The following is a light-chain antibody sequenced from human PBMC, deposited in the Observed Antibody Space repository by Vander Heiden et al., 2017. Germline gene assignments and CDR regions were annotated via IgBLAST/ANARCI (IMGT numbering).Light chain of an antibody. CDR1: HSNIGSNY. Sequence: QSTLTQPPSASAAPGQRVTISCSGSHSNIGSNYVSWYQHVPGTAPRVVIYDNDKRPLGIRDRFSGSKSGTSATLGITGLQTEDEADYYCGTWDSSLNTKVFGGGTKLTVL. J-gene: IGLJ3*02. CDR3: GTWDSSLNTKV. V-gene: IGLV1-51*01. CDR2: DND.